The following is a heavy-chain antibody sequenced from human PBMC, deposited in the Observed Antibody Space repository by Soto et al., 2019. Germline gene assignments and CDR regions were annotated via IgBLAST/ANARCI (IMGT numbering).Heavy chain of an antibody. CDR2: IHHSGTT. D-gene: IGHD5-12*01. J-gene: IGHJ5*02. V-gene: IGHV4-31*03. CDR3: ASGLGYKA. Sequence: QVQLQESGPGLVKPSQTLSLTCTVSGDSVSSSSYYWRWIRQHPGKGLEWIGYIHHSGTTYYNPSIKSRITLSVDTSNNQFSRRLSSVTAADTAVYYCASGLGYKAWGQGTLVTVSS. CDR1: GDSVSSSSYY.